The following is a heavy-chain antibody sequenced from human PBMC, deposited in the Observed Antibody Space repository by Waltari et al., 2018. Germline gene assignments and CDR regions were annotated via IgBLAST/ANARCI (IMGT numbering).Heavy chain of an antibody. D-gene: IGHD2-21*02. J-gene: IGHJ4*02. Sequence: QITLKESGPTLVKPTQTLTLTCTFSGFSLTNLPAGVCWIRQHPGKALESLALIYWDDDKRYTPSLRNRLTITKDTTKNQVVLTMTNMDPVDTATYYCAHRRDYGGDWDAGHFDYWGQGTLVTVSS. CDR1: GFSLTNLPAG. CDR2: IYWDDDK. V-gene: IGHV2-5*02. CDR3: AHRRDYGGDWDAGHFDY.